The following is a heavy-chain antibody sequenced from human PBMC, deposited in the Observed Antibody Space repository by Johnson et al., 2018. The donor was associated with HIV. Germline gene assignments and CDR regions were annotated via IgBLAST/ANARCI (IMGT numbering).Heavy chain of an antibody. J-gene: IGHJ3*02. Sequence: QVQLVESGGGVVQPGGSLRLYCAASGFTFRSYGMHWVRQAPGKGLEWVAFIRYDGNNKYYVDSVKGRFTISRDNAKNSLHLQMNGLRAEDTAVYYCARDRVHGGSYYSGAFDIWGQGTMVTVSS. CDR2: IRYDGNNK. D-gene: IGHD1-26*01. CDR1: GFTFRSYG. V-gene: IGHV3-30*02. CDR3: ARDRVHGGSYYSGAFDI.